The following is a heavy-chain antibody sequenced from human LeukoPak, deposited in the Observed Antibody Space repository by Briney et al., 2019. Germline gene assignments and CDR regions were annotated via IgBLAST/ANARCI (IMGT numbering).Heavy chain of an antibody. CDR1: GGSISSGGYY. CDR3: ARDSDSSGLNFDY. V-gene: IGHV4-31*03. CDR2: IYYSGST. J-gene: IGHJ4*02. D-gene: IGHD3-22*01. Sequence: SETLSLTCTVSGGSISSGGYYWSWIRQHPGKGLEWIGYIYYSGSTYYNPSLKSRVTISVDTSKNQFSLKLSSVTAADTAVYYYARDSDSSGLNFDYWGQGTLVTVSS.